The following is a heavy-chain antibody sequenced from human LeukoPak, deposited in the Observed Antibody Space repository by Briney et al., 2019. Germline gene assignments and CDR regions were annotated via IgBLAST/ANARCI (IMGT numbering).Heavy chain of an antibody. Sequence: GGSLRLSCTTSGFILKNYIMNWVRQAPGKGLEWVSAISGSGVTTYYADFVKGRFTISRDNSKHTLYLQMNSLRAEDTAVYYCSKWKAIVLVPAARSPIDYWGQGTLVTVSS. D-gene: IGHD2-2*01. V-gene: IGHV3-23*01. CDR1: GFILKNYI. CDR3: SKWKAIVLVPAARSPIDY. J-gene: IGHJ4*02. CDR2: ISGSGVTT.